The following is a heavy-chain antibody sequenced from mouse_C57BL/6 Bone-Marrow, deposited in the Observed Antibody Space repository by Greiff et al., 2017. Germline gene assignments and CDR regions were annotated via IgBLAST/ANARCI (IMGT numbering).Heavy chain of an antibody. V-gene: IGHV1-5*01. CDR3: TRGGLRRRAWFAY. J-gene: IGHJ3*01. D-gene: IGHD2-4*01. CDR1: GYTFTSYW. Sequence: EVQLQQSGTVLARPGASVKMSCKTSGYTFTSYWMHWVKQRPGQGLEWIGAIYPGNSDTSYNQKFKGKAKLTAVTSASTAYMELSSLTNEDSAVXYCTRGGLRRRAWFAYWGQGTLVTVSA. CDR2: IYPGNSDT.